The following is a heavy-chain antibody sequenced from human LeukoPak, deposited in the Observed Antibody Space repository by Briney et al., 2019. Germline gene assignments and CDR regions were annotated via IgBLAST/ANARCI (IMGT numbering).Heavy chain of an antibody. CDR1: GGSVSSGSYY. CDR3: ASIDFDWLDDY. D-gene: IGHD3-9*01. J-gene: IGHJ4*02. CDR2: IYYSGST. V-gene: IGHV4-61*01. Sequence: SETLSLTCTVSGGSVSSGSYYWSWIRQPPGKGLEWIGYIYYSGSTNYNPSLKSRVTISVDTSKNQFSLKLSSVTAADTAVYYCASIDFDWLDDYWGQGTLVTVSS.